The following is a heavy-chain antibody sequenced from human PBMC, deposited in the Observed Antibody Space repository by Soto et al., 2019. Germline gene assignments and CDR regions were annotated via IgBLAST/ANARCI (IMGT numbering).Heavy chain of an antibody. V-gene: IGHV3-9*01. J-gene: IGHJ2*01. D-gene: IGHD4-17*01. CDR3: AKDMGWDYGDGAAEWYFDL. Sequence: EVQLVESGGGLVQPGRSLRLSCAASGFTFDDYAMHWVRQAPGKGLEWVSGISWNSGSIGYADSVKGRFTISRDNAKNSLYLQMNSLRAEDTALYYCAKDMGWDYGDGAAEWYFDLWGRGTLVTVSS. CDR2: ISWNSGSI. CDR1: GFTFDDYA.